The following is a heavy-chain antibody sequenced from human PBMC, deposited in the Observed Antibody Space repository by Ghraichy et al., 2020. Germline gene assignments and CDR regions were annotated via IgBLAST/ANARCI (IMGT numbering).Heavy chain of an antibody. D-gene: IGHD1-1*01. J-gene: IGHJ4*02. CDR2: ICYSENT. Sequence: EWIGTICYSENTHYSPSLKSRVTISVDTSKNQFSLKLSSVTAADTAVYYCARRSRESYSDYWGQGTL. CDR3: ARRSRESYSDY. V-gene: IGHV4-39*01.